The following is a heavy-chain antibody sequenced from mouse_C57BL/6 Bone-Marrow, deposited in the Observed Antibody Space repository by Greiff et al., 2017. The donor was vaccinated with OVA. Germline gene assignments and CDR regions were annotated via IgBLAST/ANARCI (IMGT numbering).Heavy chain of an antibody. V-gene: IGHV1-22*01. CDR3: ARLGGKRDFDY. CDR1: GYPFTDYN. CDR2: INPNNGGT. Sequence: EVQLQQSGPELVKPGASVKMSCKASGYPFTDYNMHWVKQSHGKSLEWIGYINPNNGGTSYNQKFKGKATLTVNKSSSTAYMELRSLTSEDSAVYYCARLGGKRDFDYWGQGTTLTVSS. J-gene: IGHJ2*01. D-gene: IGHD2-1*01.